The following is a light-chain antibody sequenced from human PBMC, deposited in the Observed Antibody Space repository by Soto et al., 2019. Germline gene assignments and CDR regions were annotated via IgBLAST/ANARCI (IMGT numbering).Light chain of an antibody. V-gene: IGKV3-15*01. Sequence: DIVMTQSPATLSVSAGDRAILSCRASQFIGANLAWYQQRTGQPPRLLIYDASSRATGIADRFSGSGSGRDFTLTIRSLQSEDVAVYYCQHYNNWPPWTFGQGTRVEIK. CDR2: DAS. CDR3: QHYNNWPPWT. J-gene: IGKJ1*01. CDR1: QFIGAN.